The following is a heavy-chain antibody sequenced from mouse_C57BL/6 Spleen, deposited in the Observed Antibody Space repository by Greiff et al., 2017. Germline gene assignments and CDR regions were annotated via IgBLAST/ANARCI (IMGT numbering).Heavy chain of an antibody. V-gene: IGHV5-6*01. CDR3: ARYDYGLDY. J-gene: IGHJ2*01. Sequence: VQLKESGGDLVKPGGSLKLSCAASGFTFSSYGMSWVRQTPDKRLEWVATISSGGSYTYYPDSVKGRLTISRDNAKNTLYLQMSSLKSEDTAMYYCARYDYGLDYWGQGTTLTVSS. CDR2: ISSGGSYT. CDR1: GFTFSSYG. D-gene: IGHD2-4*01.